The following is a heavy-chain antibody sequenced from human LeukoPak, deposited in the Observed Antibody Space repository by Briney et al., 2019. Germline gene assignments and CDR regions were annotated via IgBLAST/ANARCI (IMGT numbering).Heavy chain of an antibody. V-gene: IGHV1-18*01. J-gene: IGHJ4*02. CDR2: ISANNNNT. CDR3: ARALYHTFVY. D-gene: IGHD2-2*01. Sequence: WASVTVSCKASGYSFTTYGISWVRQAPGQGLEWMGWISANNNNTDNVQKLQGRVTMTTDTSTSAAYMELRSLRSDDTAVYYCARALYHTFVYSGQGTLVTVSS. CDR1: GYSFTTYG.